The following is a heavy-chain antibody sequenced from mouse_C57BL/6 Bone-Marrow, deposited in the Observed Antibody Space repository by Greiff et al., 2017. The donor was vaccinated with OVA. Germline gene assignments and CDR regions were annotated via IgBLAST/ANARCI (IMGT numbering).Heavy chain of an antibody. CDR1: GYTFTSYW. D-gene: IGHD3-2*02. CDR2: INPSSGYT. CDR3: ARRTAQATIAD. V-gene: IGHV1-7*01. J-gene: IGHJ3*01. Sequence: QVQLKQSGAELAKPGASVKLSCKASGYTFTSYWMHWVKQRPGQGLEWIGYINPSSGYTKYNQKFKDKATVTADKSSSTAYMQLSSLTYEDSAVYDCARRTAQATIADWGQGTLVTVSA.